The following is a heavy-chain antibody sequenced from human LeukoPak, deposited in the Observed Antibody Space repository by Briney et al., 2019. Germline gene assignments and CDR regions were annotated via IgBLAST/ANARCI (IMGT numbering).Heavy chain of an antibody. V-gene: IGHV4-59*01. CDR1: GGSISNYY. D-gene: IGHD2-2*02. Sequence: PSETLSLTCTVSGGSISNYYWSWIRQPPGKGLEWIGYIYYSGSTNYNPSLKSRVTISVDTSKNQFSLKLSSVTAADTAVYYCARVVVPAAIDYWGQGTLVTVSS. CDR3: ARVVVPAAIDY. CDR2: IYYSGST. J-gene: IGHJ4*02.